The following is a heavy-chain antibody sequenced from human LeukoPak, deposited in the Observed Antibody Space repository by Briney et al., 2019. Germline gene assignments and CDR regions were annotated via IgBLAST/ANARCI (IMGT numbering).Heavy chain of an antibody. CDR3: VKDRRNPYRPEGPFDP. CDR1: GFTFSSYA. CDR2: INWNSAST. Sequence: GGSLRLSCAASGFTFSSYAMSWVRLAPGKGLEWVSGINWNSASTGYADSVKGRFTISRDNVMNSLYLQMNSLRPEDTALYYCVKDRRNPYRPEGPFDPWGQGTLVTVSS. D-gene: IGHD1-14*01. J-gene: IGHJ5*02. V-gene: IGHV3-9*01.